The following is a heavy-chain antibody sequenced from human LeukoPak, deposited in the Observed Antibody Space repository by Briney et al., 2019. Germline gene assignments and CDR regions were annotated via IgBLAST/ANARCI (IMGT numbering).Heavy chain of an antibody. CDR3: ARGGYTSSWFWVY. CDR2: ISHDGSNK. V-gene: IGHV3-30*03. J-gene: IGHJ4*02. Sequence: GGSLRLSCAASGFTFSSYGMHWVRQAPGKGLEWVAVISHDGSNKYYADSVKGRFTISRDNAKNSLYLQINSLRGEDTAVYYCARGGYTSSWFWVYWGQGSLVTVSS. D-gene: IGHD6-13*01. CDR1: GFTFSSYG.